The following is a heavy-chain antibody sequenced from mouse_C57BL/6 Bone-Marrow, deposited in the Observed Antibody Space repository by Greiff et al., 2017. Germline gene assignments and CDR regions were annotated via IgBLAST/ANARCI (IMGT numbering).Heavy chain of an antibody. CDR2: IDPETGGT. CDR1: GYTFTDYE. Sequence: QVQLKQSGAELVRPGASVTLSCKASGYTFTDYEMHWVKQTPVHGLEWIGAIDPETGGTAYNQKFKGKAILTADNSSSTAYMELRSLTSEDSAVYYFTMITRYVEVWGTGTTVTVSS. D-gene: IGHD2-4*01. J-gene: IGHJ1*03. CDR3: TMITRYVEV. V-gene: IGHV1-15*01.